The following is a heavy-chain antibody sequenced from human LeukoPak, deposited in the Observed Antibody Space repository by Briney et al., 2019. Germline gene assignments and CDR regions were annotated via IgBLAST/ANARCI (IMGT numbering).Heavy chain of an antibody. V-gene: IGHV1-69*01. CDR1: GGTFSSYA. Sequence: SVKVSCKDSGGTFSSYAISWVRQAPGQGLEWMGGIIPIFGTANYAQKFQGRVTITADESTSTAYMELSSLRSEDTAVYYCARVGPYSSRTYYFDYWGQGTLVTVSS. D-gene: IGHD6-13*01. CDR3: ARVGPYSSRTYYFDY. CDR2: IIPIFGTA. J-gene: IGHJ4*02.